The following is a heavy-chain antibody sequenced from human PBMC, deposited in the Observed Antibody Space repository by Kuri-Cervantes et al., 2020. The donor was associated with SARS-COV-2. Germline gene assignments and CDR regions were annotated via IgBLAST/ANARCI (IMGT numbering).Heavy chain of an antibody. D-gene: IGHD6-13*01. CDR2: IYYSGST. CDR3: APQGRYSSSPNWFDP. J-gene: IGHJ5*02. CDR1: GGSISSSSYY. V-gene: IGHV4-39*07. Sequence: SETLSLTCTVSGGSISSSSYYRGWIRQPPGKGLEWIGSIYYSGSTYYNPSLKSRVTISVDTSKNQFSLKLSSVTAADTAVYYCAPQGRYSSSPNWFDPWGQGTLVTVSS.